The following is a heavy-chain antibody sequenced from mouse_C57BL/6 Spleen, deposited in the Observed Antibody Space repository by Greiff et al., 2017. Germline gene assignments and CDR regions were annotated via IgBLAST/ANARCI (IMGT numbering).Heavy chain of an antibody. V-gene: IGHV5-17*01. D-gene: IGHD4-1*01. CDR3: ARLGRGYFDY. CDR2: ISSGSSTI. J-gene: IGHJ2*01. CDR1: GFSFSDYG. Sequence: EVKVVESGRGLVKPGGSLKLSCAASGFSFSDYGMHWVRQAPEKGLEWVAYISSGSSTIYYADTVKGRFTISRDNAKNALFLQMTSLRSEDTAMYYCARLGRGYFDYWGQGTTLTVSS.